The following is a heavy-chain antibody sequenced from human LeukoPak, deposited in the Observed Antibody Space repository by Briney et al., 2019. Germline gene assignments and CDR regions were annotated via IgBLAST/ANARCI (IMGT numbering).Heavy chain of an antibody. J-gene: IGHJ6*02. CDR1: GFTFSDYT. CDR3: ARDNSMDV. V-gene: IGHV3-43*01. CDR2: ITWDDGST. Sequence: GGSLRLSCAASGFTFSDYTMHWVRLVPGKGLEWVSLITWDDGSTYYADSVKGRFTISRDNSKNSLYLQMNSLRTEDTACYYCARDNSMDVWGRGTTVTVSS.